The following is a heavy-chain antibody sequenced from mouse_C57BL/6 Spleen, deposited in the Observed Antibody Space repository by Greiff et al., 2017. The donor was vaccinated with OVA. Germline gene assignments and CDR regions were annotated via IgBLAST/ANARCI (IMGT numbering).Heavy chain of an antibody. CDR3: TRDDYFDY. V-gene: IGHV1-15*01. CDR2: IDPETGGT. J-gene: IGHJ2*01. Sequence: VKLVESGAELVRPGASVTLSCKASGYTFTDYEMHWVKQTPVHGLEWIGAIDPETGGTAYKQKFKGKAILTADKSSITAYMELRSLTSEDSAVYYCTRDDYFDYWGQGTTLTVSS. CDR1: GYTFTDYE.